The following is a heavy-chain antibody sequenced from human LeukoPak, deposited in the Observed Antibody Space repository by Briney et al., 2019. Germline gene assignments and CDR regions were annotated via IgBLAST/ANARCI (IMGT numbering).Heavy chain of an antibody. Sequence: SETLSLTCTVSGGSISSFYWSWIRQPPGKGLEWIGYMYNRGNTNYNPSLKSRVTISEDTSQNQLSLQLRSVTAADTAVYYCAKGVSGTYYAFDVWGQGRTV. CDR2: MYNRGNT. J-gene: IGHJ3*01. V-gene: IGHV4-59*01. CDR1: GGSISSFY. D-gene: IGHD1-26*01. CDR3: AKGVSGTYYAFDV.